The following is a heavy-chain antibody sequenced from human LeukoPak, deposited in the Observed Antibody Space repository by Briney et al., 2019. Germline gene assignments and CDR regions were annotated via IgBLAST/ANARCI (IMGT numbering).Heavy chain of an antibody. CDR3: AGRPDTAIVPIFDY. J-gene: IGHJ4*02. CDR1: GYTFTGYY. CDR2: INPNSGGT. Sequence: ASVKVSCKASGYTFTGYYLHWVRQAPGQGLEWMGWINPNSGGTNYAQKFQGRVTMTGDTSISTAYMELSRLSSDDTAIYYCAGRPDTAIVPIFDYWGQGTLVTVSS. V-gene: IGHV1-2*02. D-gene: IGHD5-18*01.